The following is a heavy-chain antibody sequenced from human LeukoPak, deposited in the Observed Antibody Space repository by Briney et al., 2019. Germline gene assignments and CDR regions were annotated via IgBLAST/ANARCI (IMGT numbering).Heavy chain of an antibody. J-gene: IGHJ3*02. D-gene: IGHD5-18*01. Sequence: SVKVSCKASGGTFSSYAISWVRQAPGQGLEWMGVIISILGTANYAQKFQGRVTITADGPRSTGYMALSSLRSEDAAVYDCAGARSGYSYGWDAFDIWGQGTMVTVSS. CDR3: AGARSGYSYGWDAFDI. V-gene: IGHV1-69*13. CDR1: GGTFSSYA. CDR2: IISILGTA.